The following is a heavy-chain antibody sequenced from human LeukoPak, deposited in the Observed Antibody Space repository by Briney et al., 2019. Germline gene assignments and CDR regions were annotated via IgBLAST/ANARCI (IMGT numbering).Heavy chain of an antibody. Sequence: ASVKVSCKASGGTFSSYAISWVRQAPGQGLEWMGRIIPILGIANYAQKFQGRVTITADKSTSTAYMELSSLRSEDTAVYYCASWGPEGAFDIWGQGTMVTVSS. V-gene: IGHV1-69*04. CDR2: IIPILGIA. CDR1: GGTFSSYA. D-gene: IGHD7-27*01. CDR3: ASWGPEGAFDI. J-gene: IGHJ3*02.